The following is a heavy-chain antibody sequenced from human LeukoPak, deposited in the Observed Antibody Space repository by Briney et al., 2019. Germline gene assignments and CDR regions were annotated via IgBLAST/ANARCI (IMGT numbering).Heavy chain of an antibody. J-gene: IGHJ3*02. D-gene: IGHD3-22*01. Sequence: PSETLSLTCTVSGGSISSGDYYWSWIRQPPGKGLEWIGYIYYSGSTYYNPSLKSRVTISVDTSKNQFSLKLSSVTAADTAVYYCAGGPYYYDSSGYYEDAFDIWGQGTMVTVSS. CDR2: IYYSGST. CDR1: GGSISSGDYY. CDR3: AGGPYYYDSSGYYEDAFDI. V-gene: IGHV4-30-4*01.